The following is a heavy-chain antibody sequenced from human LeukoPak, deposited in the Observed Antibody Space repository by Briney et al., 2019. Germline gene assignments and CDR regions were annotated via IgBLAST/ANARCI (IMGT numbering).Heavy chain of an antibody. D-gene: IGHD5-18*01. CDR3: AREMAYTYGPLGYYYGMDV. CDR2: FYYSGTT. CDR1: VASISSYY. Sequence: PSETLSLTCSVSVASISSYYWRWIRQPRGKGLEWIGYFYYSGTTNYNPSLQSRVSTSVDISKNQFSLNLSSVTAADTAVYYCAREMAYTYGPLGYYYGMDVWGQGTTVTVSS. V-gene: IGHV4-59*01. J-gene: IGHJ6*02.